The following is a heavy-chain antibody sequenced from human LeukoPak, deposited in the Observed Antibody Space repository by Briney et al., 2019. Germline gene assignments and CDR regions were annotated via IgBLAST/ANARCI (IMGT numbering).Heavy chain of an antibody. J-gene: IGHJ4*02. Sequence: GESLQISCKGSGYIFTSYWISWVRQLPGKGLEWMGRIDPSDSYTNYSPSFQSHVTISADKSISTAYLQWSSLKASDTAMYYCARHSNDILTGYWLDYWGQGTLVTVSS. V-gene: IGHV5-10-1*01. D-gene: IGHD3-9*01. CDR3: ARHSNDILTGYWLDY. CDR2: IDPSDSYT. CDR1: GYIFTSYW.